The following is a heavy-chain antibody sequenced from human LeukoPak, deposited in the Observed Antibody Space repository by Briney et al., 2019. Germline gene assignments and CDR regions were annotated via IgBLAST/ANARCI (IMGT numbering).Heavy chain of an antibody. V-gene: IGHV3-30*18. D-gene: IGHD4-17*01. CDR3: AKRGPNDYGDEVLDY. CDR2: ISYDGSNK. CDR1: GFTFSSYG. J-gene: IGHJ4*02. Sequence: PGGSLRLSCAASGFTFSSYGMHWVRQAPGKGLEWVAVISYDGSNKYYADSVKGRFTISRDNSKNTLYLQMNSLRAEDTAVYYCAKRGPNDYGDEVLDYWGQGTLVTVSS.